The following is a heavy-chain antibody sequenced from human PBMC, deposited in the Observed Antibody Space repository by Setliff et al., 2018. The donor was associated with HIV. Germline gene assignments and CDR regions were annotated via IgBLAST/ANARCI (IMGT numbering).Heavy chain of an antibody. CDR2: IYPGISDT. J-gene: IGHJ4*02. V-gene: IGHV5-51*01. CDR1: GYSFTSYW. CDR3: ARPPTGNYDIVLGY. D-gene: IGHD3-22*01. Sequence: PGESLKISCKGSGYSFTSYWIGWVRQMPGKGLEWMGLIYPGISDTTYSPSFQGQVTISVDTSIGTAYLQWSSLKTSDTAMYYCARPPTGNYDIVLGYWGQGTLVTVSS.